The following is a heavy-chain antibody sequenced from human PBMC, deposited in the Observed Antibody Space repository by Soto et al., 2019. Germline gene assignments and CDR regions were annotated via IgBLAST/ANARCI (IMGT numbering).Heavy chain of an antibody. D-gene: IGHD4-17*01. CDR1: GFTFSSYI. V-gene: IGHV3-21*01. J-gene: IGHJ4*02. CDR2: ISSSSSYI. CDR3: ARDPFFSDYGDYKSPYDY. Sequence: GGSLRRSWAASGFTFSSYIMNWVRQAPGKGLEWVSSISSSSSYIYYADSVKGRFTISGDNAKNSLYLQMNSLRAEDTAVYYCARDPFFSDYGDYKSPYDYWGQGTLVTVSS.